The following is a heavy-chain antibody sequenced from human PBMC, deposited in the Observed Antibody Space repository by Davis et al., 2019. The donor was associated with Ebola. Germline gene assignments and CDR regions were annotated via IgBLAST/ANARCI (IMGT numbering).Heavy chain of an antibody. D-gene: IGHD6-19*01. CDR2: IYGGGGT. Sequence: GGSLRLSCAASGFTVSSNYMTWVRQAPGKGLEWVSLIYGGGGTAYSDSVKGRFTISRDNSKNTLYLQMNSLRAEDTAVYYCARGGSGWYWTFDYWGQGTLVTVSS. CDR1: GFTVSSNY. J-gene: IGHJ4*02. CDR3: ARGGSGWYWTFDY. V-gene: IGHV3-53*01.